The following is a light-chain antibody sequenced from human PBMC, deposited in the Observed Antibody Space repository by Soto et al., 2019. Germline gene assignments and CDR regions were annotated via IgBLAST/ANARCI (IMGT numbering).Light chain of an antibody. J-gene: IGKJ1*01. CDR1: QSVRSN. Sequence: EIVMTQSPATLSVSPGERATLSCRASQSVRSNLAWYQQKPGQAPRLVIYDASSRATGIPARFSGSGSGTDFTLTISSLEPEDFAVYYCQQRSNWPPWTFGQGTKVDIK. V-gene: IGKV3-11*01. CDR2: DAS. CDR3: QQRSNWPPWT.